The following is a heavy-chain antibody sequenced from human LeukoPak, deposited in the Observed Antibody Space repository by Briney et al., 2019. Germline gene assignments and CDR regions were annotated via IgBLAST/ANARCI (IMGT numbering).Heavy chain of an antibody. Sequence: SETLSFTCTVSSGSIRNYYWSWIRQPPGKGLEWIAYIFYSGSTDYNPSLKSRVTISVDTSKNQFSLELTSVTAADTAVYYCARESNGVFRVDYWGQGTLVTVSS. V-gene: IGHV4-59*12. D-gene: IGHD2-8*01. CDR3: ARESNGVFRVDY. CDR1: SGSIRNYY. J-gene: IGHJ4*02. CDR2: IFYSGST.